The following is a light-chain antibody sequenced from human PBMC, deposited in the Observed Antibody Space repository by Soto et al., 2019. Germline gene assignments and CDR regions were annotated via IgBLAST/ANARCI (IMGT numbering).Light chain of an antibody. Sequence: EIVLTQSPGTLSLSPGQRATLSCRASQSLSSSFLAWYQQKPGQAPRLLIYGASSRAAGVPDRFSGSWSGTDFTLTISSLEPEDFAVYFCHQFATSRTFGQGNKVDIK. J-gene: IGKJ1*01. CDR1: QSLSSSF. V-gene: IGKV3-20*01. CDR2: GAS. CDR3: HQFATSRT.